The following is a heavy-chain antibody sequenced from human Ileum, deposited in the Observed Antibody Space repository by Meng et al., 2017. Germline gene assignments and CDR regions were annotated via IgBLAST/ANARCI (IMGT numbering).Heavy chain of an antibody. CDR2: MNLGGSP. CDR1: GRSISSSDW. CDR3: AHIFDS. Sequence: QVQLSESGPGLVEPSRTLSLTCAVSGRSISSSDWWSWVRKPPGKGLEWIAEMNLGGSPNYHPSLKSRVTMSVDKSNDHLSLQLTSVTAADTAVYYCAHIFDSWGQGTLVTVSS. V-gene: IGHV4-4*02. J-gene: IGHJ4*02.